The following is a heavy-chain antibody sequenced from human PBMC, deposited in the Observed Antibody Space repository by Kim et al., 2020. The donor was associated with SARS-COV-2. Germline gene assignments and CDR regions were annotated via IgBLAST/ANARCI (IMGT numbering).Heavy chain of an antibody. D-gene: IGHD3-22*01. J-gene: IGHJ6*02. V-gene: IGHV1-46*01. CDR3: ARAGLCSGYYCYGMDV. Sequence: KFQGRVTMTRDTSTSTVYMELSSLRSEDTAVYYCARAGLCSGYYCYGMDVWGQGTTVTVSS.